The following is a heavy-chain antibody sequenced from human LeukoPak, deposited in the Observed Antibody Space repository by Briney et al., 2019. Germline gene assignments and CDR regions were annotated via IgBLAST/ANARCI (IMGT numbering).Heavy chain of an antibody. J-gene: IGHJ6*02. D-gene: IGHD6-6*01. Sequence: KAGGSLRLSCVISGFSFSNAWMSWVRQAPGKGLEWVGRIKSKTDGGTTDYAAPVKGRFSISRDDSKDTLYLQMNSLTTEDTAVYYCTTEEVAARPRSYGVDVWGQGTTVTVSS. V-gene: IGHV3-15*01. CDR2: IKSKTDGGTT. CDR1: GFSFSNAW. CDR3: TTEEVAARPRSYGVDV.